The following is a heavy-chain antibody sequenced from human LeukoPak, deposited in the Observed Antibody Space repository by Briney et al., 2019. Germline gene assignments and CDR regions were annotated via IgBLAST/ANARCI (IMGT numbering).Heavy chain of an antibody. V-gene: IGHV4-59*12. Sequence: PSETLSLTCTVSGGSISSYYWSWIRQSPGKGLEWIGYIYYSGSTNYNPSLKSRVTISVDTSKNQFSLKLSSVTAADTAVYYCAREGEQWPYDYWGQGTLVTVSS. CDR2: IYYSGST. D-gene: IGHD6-19*01. CDR1: GGSISSYY. CDR3: AREGEQWPYDY. J-gene: IGHJ4*02.